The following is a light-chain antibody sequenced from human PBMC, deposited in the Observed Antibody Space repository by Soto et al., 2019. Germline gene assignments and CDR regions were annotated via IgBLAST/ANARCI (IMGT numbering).Light chain of an antibody. Sequence: QSALTQPRSVSGSPGQSVTISCTGTSSDVGAYNYVSWCQQRPGKAPRLMIYDVGVRPSGVPDRFSASKSGNTASLTISGLQAEDEADYYCCPYAGSYAWVFGGGTKLTVL. J-gene: IGLJ3*02. CDR3: CPYAGSYAWV. CDR2: DVG. V-gene: IGLV2-11*01. CDR1: SSDVGAYNY.